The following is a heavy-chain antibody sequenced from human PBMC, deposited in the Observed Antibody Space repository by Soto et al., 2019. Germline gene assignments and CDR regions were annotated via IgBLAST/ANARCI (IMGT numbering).Heavy chain of an antibody. V-gene: IGHV4-39*01. CDR2: IYYSGGT. D-gene: IGHD3-10*01. CDR3: ARHASAVFGSGSNRVDF. J-gene: IGHJ4*02. Sequence: QLQLQESGPGLVKASETLSLTCTVSGGSISSSSYYWGWIRQPPGKGLEWIGSIYYSGGTYYNPSLKSRVTISVGTSKSQFSLKLSSLTAADTAVYYCARHASAVFGSGSNRVDFWGQGTLVTVSS. CDR1: GGSISSSSYY.